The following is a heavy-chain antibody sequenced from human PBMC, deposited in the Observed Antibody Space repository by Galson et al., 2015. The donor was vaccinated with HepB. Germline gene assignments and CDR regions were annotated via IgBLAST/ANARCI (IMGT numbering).Heavy chain of an antibody. CDR2: ISAFNGNK. CDR3: ARNQGLGELMSKDH. CDR1: GYTFTSYG. V-gene: IGHV1-18*01. D-gene: IGHD3-16*01. J-gene: IGHJ4*02. Sequence: SVKVSCKASGYTFTSYGISWVRQAPGQGLEWMGWISAFNGNKNYVQKFQDRVTMTTDTSTRTAYMELRSLRSDDTAVYYCARNQGLGELMSKDHWGQGTLVTVSS.